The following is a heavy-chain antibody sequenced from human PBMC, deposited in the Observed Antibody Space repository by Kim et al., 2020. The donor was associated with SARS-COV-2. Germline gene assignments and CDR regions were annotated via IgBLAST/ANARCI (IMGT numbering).Heavy chain of an antibody. V-gene: IGHV1-69*13. CDR2: IIPIFGTA. CDR3: ARDRDGYSYGTIFDY. J-gene: IGHJ4*02. D-gene: IGHD5-18*01. CDR1: GGTFSSYA. Sequence: SVKVSCKASGGTFSSYAISWVRQAPGQGLEWMGGIIPIFGTANYAQKFQGRVTITADESTSTAYMELSSLRSEDTAVYYCARDRDGYSYGTIFDYWGQGTLVTVSS.